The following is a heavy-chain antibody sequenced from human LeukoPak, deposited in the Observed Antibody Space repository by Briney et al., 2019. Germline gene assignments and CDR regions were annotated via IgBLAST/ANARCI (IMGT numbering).Heavy chain of an antibody. D-gene: IGHD6-19*01. CDR1: GFTFSSYS. J-gene: IGHJ4*02. Sequence: GESLRLSCAASGFTFSSYSMNWVRQAPGKGLEWVSSISSSSSYIYYADSVKGRFTISRDNAKNSLYLQMNSLRAEDTAVYYCATRPLYSSGWPFDYWGQGTLVTVSS. CDR2: ISSSSSYI. CDR3: ATRPLYSSGWPFDY. V-gene: IGHV3-21*01.